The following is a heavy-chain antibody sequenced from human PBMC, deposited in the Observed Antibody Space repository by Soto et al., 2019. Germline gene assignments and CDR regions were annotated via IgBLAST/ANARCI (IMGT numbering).Heavy chain of an antibody. V-gene: IGHV1-69*01. J-gene: IGHJ6*02. D-gene: IGHD2-2*01. Sequence: VQLVQSGAEVKKPGSSVKVSCKASGGTFSSYAISWVRQAPGQGLEWMGGIIPIFGTANYAQKFQGRVTITADESTSTAYMELSSLRSEDTAVYYCASLRDIVVVPAAKRYYYYGMDVWGQGTTVTVSS. CDR2: IIPIFGTA. CDR1: GGTFSSYA. CDR3: ASLRDIVVVPAAKRYYYYGMDV.